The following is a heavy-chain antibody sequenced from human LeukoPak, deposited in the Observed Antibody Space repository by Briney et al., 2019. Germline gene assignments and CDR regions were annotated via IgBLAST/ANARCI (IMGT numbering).Heavy chain of an antibody. CDR3: ARFMVATSNLFDY. Sequence: GSLRLSCAASGFTLSSYWMSWVRQAPGKGLEWVANIKQDGSEKYYVDSVKGRFTISRDNAKNSLYLQMNSLRAEDTAVYYCARFMVATSNLFDYWGQGTLVTVSS. V-gene: IGHV3-7*01. CDR1: GFTLSSYW. J-gene: IGHJ4*02. CDR2: IKQDGSEK. D-gene: IGHD5-12*01.